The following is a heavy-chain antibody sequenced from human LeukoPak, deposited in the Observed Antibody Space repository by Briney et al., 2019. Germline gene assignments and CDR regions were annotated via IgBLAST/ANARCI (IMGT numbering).Heavy chain of an antibody. D-gene: IGHD1-26*01. CDR1: GFLLSSSGMR. CDR2: IDWDDDK. V-gene: IGHV2-70*04. CDR3: ARSQNSGNYFFMFDY. Sequence: SGPALVKPTQTLTLTCNFSGFLLSSSGMRVSWIRQPPRKALEWLARIDWDDDKFYSTSLKTRLTISKDTSKNQVVLTMTHMDPVDTATYYCARSQNSGNYFFMFDYWGQGTLVTVSS. J-gene: IGHJ4*02.